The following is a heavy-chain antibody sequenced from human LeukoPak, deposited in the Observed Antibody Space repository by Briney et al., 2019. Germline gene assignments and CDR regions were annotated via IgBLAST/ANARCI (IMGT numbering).Heavy chain of an antibody. Sequence: PGGSLRLSCAASGFTFSTYWMSWVRQAPGKGLEWVANIKQDGSGKYYVVSVKGRFTIPRDNAKNSLYLQMNSLRAEDTAMYYCARDSAGNDYWGQGTLVTVSS. V-gene: IGHV3-7*01. CDR1: GFTFSTYW. CDR3: ARDSAGNDY. J-gene: IGHJ4*02. D-gene: IGHD6-13*01. CDR2: IKQDGSGK.